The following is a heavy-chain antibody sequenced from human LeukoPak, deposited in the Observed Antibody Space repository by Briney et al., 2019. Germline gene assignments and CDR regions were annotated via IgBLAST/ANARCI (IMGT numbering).Heavy chain of an antibody. J-gene: IGHJ4*02. CDR3: ARQADYDLWSGYFEYLGY. CDR2: INSDGSST. CDR1: GFTFSSYW. V-gene: IGHV3-74*01. Sequence: GGSLRLSCAASGFTFSSYWMHWVRQAPGKGLVWVPRINSDGSSTSYADSVKGRFTISRDNAKNTLYLQMNSLRAEDTAVYYCARQADYDLWSGYFEYLGYWGQGTLVTVSS. D-gene: IGHD3-3*01.